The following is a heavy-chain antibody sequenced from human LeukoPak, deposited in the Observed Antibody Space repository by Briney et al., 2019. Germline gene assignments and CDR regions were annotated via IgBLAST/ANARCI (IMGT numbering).Heavy chain of an antibody. J-gene: IGHJ4*02. Sequence: GASVKVSCKVSGHTRSDLSTHWVRQAPGGGLEWMGGIDPEEGETIYAQKFQGRVTMTEDTSTDTAYMELSSLRSEDTAVYYCATGGIYSLLDYWGQGTLVTVSS. CDR2: IDPEEGET. CDR1: GHTRSDLS. CDR3: ATGGIYSLLDY. V-gene: IGHV1-24*01. D-gene: IGHD1-26*01.